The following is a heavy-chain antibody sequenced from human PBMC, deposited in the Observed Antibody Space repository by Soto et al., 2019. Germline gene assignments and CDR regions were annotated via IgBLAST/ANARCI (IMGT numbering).Heavy chain of an antibody. CDR3: AKDRASSSSDYYYGMDV. CDR2: ISWNSGSI. V-gene: IGHV3-9*01. CDR1: GFTFDDYA. J-gene: IGHJ6*02. Sequence: EVQLVESGGGLVQPGRSLRLSCAASGFTFDDYAMHWVRQAPGKGLEWVSGISWNSGSIGYADSVKGRFTISRDNAKNSLYLQMNSLRAEDTALYDCAKDRASSSSDYYYGMDVWGQGTTVTVSS. D-gene: IGHD6-6*01.